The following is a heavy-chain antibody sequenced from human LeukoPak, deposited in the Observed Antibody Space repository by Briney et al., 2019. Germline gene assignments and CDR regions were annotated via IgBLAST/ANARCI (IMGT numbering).Heavy chain of an antibody. CDR1: GDSISNPDSY. CDR3: ARVTADWHIV. V-gene: IGHV4-39*07. CDR2: IYYTGST. Sequence: SETLSLTCTVSGDSISNPDSYWGWSRQSPGTGLEWIGNIYYTGSTYHHPSLNGRVTISIDTSRNQFSLKMTSVTAADTAVYYCARVTADWHIVWGQGTLVTVSS. D-gene: IGHD3-9*01. J-gene: IGHJ4*02.